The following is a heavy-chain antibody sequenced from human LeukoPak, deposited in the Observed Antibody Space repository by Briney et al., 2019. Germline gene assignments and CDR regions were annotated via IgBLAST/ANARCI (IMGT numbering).Heavy chain of an antibody. Sequence: SETLSLTCTVSGGSISSYYWSWIRQPPGKGLEWIGYIYYSGSTNYNPSLKSRVTISVGTSKNQFSLKLSSVAAADTAVYYCARGGRRITMIVVVSDAFDIWGQGTMVTVSS. V-gene: IGHV4-59*01. CDR2: IYYSGST. J-gene: IGHJ3*02. CDR3: ARGGRRITMIVVVSDAFDI. CDR1: GGSISSYY. D-gene: IGHD3-22*01.